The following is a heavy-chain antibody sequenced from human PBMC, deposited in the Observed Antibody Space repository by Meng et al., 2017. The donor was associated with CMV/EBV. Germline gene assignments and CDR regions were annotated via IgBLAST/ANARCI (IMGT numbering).Heavy chain of an antibody. J-gene: IGHJ6*02. CDR2: INHSGST. D-gene: IGHD2-21*01. CDR3: ATRDGLFPGWGRYYYYGMDV. Sequence: GSLRLSCAVYGLSFSGYNLSWIRQPPGKGLEWIGEINHSGSTNYNPSLKSRVNISVDTSKNQFSLKLSSVTAADTAVYYCATRDGLFPGWGRYYYYGMDVWGQGTTVTVSS. CDR1: GLSFSGYN. V-gene: IGHV4-34*01.